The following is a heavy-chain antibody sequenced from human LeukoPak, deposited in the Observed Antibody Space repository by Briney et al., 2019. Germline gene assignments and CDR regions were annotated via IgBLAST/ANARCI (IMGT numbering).Heavy chain of an antibody. D-gene: IGHD2-15*01. Sequence: ASVKVTCKSSGYTFTCYYMHRVRQPPGQGLGRMGWTNPNSSGTNYAQKFQGRVIMTSDTSISTAYMELSRLRSDDAAVYYCARGEDIRVVVAAFGACDIWGQGTMVTVSS. CDR3: ARGEDIRVVVAAFGACDI. V-gene: IGHV1-2*02. J-gene: IGHJ3*02. CDR2: TNPNSSGT. CDR1: GYTFTCYY.